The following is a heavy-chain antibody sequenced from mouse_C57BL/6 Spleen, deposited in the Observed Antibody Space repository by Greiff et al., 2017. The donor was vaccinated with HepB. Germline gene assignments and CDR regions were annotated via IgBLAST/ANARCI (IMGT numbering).Heavy chain of an antibody. Sequence: QVQLQQPGAELVKPGASVKLSCKASGYTFTSYWMHWVTQRPGQGLEWIGMIHPNSGSTNYNEKFKSKATLTVDKSSSTAYMQLSSLTSDDSAVYYCASPSGTPFAYWGQGTLFTVSA. V-gene: IGHV1-64*01. CDR2: IHPNSGST. D-gene: IGHD4-1*01. J-gene: IGHJ3*01. CDR3: ASPSGTPFAY. CDR1: GYTFTSYW.